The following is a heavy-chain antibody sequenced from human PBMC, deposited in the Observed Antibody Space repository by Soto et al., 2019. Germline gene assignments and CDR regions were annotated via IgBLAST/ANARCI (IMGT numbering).Heavy chain of an antibody. Sequence: PGGSLRLSCVASGFTFSAHRMNWVRQAPGKGLEWVSSISKGSNYIYYRDSVRGRFTVSRDDAKNELYLQLNSLRVEDTAVSFCALSSTIIFLDYWGHGTLVTVSS. D-gene: IGHD1-1*01. V-gene: IGHV3-21*01. CDR2: ISKGSNYI. CDR3: ALSSTIIFLDY. J-gene: IGHJ4*01. CDR1: GFTFSAHR.